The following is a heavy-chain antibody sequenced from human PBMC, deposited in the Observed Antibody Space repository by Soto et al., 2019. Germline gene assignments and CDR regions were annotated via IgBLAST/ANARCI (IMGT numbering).Heavy chain of an antibody. D-gene: IGHD5-18*01. J-gene: IGHJ3*02. CDR1: GFTFSSYS. Sequence: PGGSLRLSCAASGFTFSSYSMNWVRQAPGKGLEWVSSISSSSSYIYYADSVKGRFTISRDNAKNSLYLQMNSLRAEDTAVYYCARDRERWIQFDFVGSAFDIWGQGTMVTVSS. CDR2: ISSSSSYI. CDR3: ARDRERWIQFDFVGSAFDI. V-gene: IGHV3-21*01.